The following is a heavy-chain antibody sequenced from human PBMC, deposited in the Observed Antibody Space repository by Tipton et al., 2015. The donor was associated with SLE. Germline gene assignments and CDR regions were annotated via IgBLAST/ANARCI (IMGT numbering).Heavy chain of an antibody. CDR2: IYHSGNT. CDR3: ARDLRRYFDY. J-gene: IGHJ4*02. V-gene: IGHV4-38-2*02. Sequence: LRLSCAVSGYPINSGFYWGWIRQPPGKGLEWIGSIYHSGNTYYNPSLKSRVTISVDTSKNQFSLRLSSVTAADTAVYYCARDLRRYFDYWGQGTLVTVSS. CDR1: GYPINSGFY.